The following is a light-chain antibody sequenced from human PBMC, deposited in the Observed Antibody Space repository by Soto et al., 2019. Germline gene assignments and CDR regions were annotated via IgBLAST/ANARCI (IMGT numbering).Light chain of an antibody. CDR1: QTVSSS. CDR3: QLHTNWPLT. Sequence: EIVLTQSPGTLSLSPGERATLSCRASQTVSSSLAWYQQKPGQAPRLLIYEASNRATGIPARFSGSGSGADFTLTISSLEPEDFALYYCQLHTNWPLTFGGGTKVEI. V-gene: IGKV3-11*01. J-gene: IGKJ4*01. CDR2: EAS.